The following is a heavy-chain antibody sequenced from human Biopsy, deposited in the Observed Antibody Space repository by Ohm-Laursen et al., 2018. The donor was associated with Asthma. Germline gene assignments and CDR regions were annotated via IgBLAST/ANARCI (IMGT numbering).Heavy chain of an antibody. D-gene: IGHD3-9*01. Sequence: ASVKVSCKASGYTFISYAIHWVRQAPGQRLEWMGWINAGNGNTKYSQKFQGRVTITRDTSASPAYMELSSLRSEDTAVYYCARTYYDFLTGQVIDAFAIWGQGTMVTVSS. CDR1: GYTFISYA. CDR2: INAGNGNT. J-gene: IGHJ3*02. CDR3: ARTYYDFLTGQVIDAFAI. V-gene: IGHV1-3*01.